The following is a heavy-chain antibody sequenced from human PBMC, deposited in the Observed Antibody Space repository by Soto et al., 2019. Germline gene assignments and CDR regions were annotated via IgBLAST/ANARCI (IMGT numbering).Heavy chain of an antibody. CDR1: GYTFTGYY. D-gene: IGHD2-15*01. J-gene: IGHJ5*02. V-gene: IGHV1-2*02. CDR3: ARARYCSGGTCFGNWFDP. CDR2: IIPNSGGT. Sequence: QVQLVQSGAEVKKPGASVKVSCKTSGYTFTGYYIHWVRQAPGQGLEWMGWIIPNSGGTNYAQKFQGRVTMTRDSSISTAYMELSRLTSDDTAVYYCARARYCSGGTCFGNWFDPWGPGTLVSVSS.